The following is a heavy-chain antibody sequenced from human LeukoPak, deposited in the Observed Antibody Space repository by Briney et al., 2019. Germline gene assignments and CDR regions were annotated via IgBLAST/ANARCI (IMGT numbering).Heavy chain of an antibody. J-gene: IGHJ4*02. D-gene: IGHD1-26*01. Sequence: GGSLRLSCAASGFTFSSYAMTWVRQAPGKGLEWGSTISGSGDIIYYADSVKGRFTISRDNPKNTLYLQMNSLRAEDTAVYYCARNGIVGAGYYFDYWGQGTLVTVSS. V-gene: IGHV3-23*01. CDR3: ARNGIVGAGYYFDY. CDR2: ISGSGDII. CDR1: GFTFSSYA.